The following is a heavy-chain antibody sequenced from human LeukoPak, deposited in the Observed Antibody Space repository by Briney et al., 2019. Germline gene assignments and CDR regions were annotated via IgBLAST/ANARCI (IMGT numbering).Heavy chain of an antibody. Sequence: ASVKVSCKASGYTFTSYGISWVRQAPGQGLEWMGWISAYNGNTNYAQKLQGRVTMTTDTSTNTAYMELRSLRSDDTAVYYCARDSGYCSGVSCAWFDPWGQGTLVTVSS. J-gene: IGHJ5*02. D-gene: IGHD2-15*01. CDR2: ISAYNGNT. CDR3: ARDSGYCSGVSCAWFDP. V-gene: IGHV1-18*01. CDR1: GYTFTSYG.